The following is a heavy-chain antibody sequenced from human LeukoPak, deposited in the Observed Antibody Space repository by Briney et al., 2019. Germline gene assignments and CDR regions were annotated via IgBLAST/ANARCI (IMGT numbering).Heavy chain of an antibody. V-gene: IGHV4-4*02. D-gene: IGHD5-24*01. CDR1: GGSISSSNW. CDR2: IYHSGST. Sequence: SETLSLTCAVSGGSISSSNWWSWVRQPPGKGLEWIGEIYHSGSTNYNPSLKSRVTISVGKSKNQFSLKLSSVTAADTAVYYCVGDGYNFGYFDYWGQGTLVTVSS. CDR3: VGDGYNFGYFDY. J-gene: IGHJ4*02.